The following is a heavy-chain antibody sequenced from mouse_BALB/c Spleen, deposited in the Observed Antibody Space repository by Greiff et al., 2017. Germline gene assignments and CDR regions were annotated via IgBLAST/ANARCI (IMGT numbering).Heavy chain of an antibody. D-gene: IGHD1-1*01. CDR2: IWAGGST. V-gene: IGHV2-9*02. Sequence: QVQLKQSGPGLVAPSQSLSITCTVSGFSLTSYGVHWVRQPPGKGLEWLGVIWAGGSTNYNSALMSRLSISKDNSKSQVFLKMNSLQTDDTAMYYCAKQGGYGSSSSWFAYWGQGTLVTVSA. CDR3: AKQGGYGSSSSWFAY. CDR1: GFSLTSYG. J-gene: IGHJ3*01.